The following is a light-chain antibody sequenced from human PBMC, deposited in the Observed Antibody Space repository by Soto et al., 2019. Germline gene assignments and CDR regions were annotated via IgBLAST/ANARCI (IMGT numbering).Light chain of an antibody. Sequence: SALTQPASVSGSPGQSITISCTGTSSDVGGYNYVSWYQQHPGKAPKLMIYDVSNRPSGVSNRFSGSKSGNTASLTISGLQAEDEAYYYCSSYTSSSALVFGGGTKLTVL. CDR1: SSDVGGYNY. J-gene: IGLJ2*01. CDR3: SSYTSSSALV. CDR2: DVS. V-gene: IGLV2-14*01.